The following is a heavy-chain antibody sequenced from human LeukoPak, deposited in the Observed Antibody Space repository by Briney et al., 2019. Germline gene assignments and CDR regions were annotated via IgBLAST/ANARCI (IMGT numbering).Heavy chain of an antibody. D-gene: IGHD5-12*01. CDR2: IYSSGNT. Sequence: SETLSLTCSVSGGSISSYYWSWIRQPPGQGLEWIGYIYSSGNTNYNPSLKSRVAISVDTSKNQFSLNLSSVTAADTAVYYCARRGGYSGYEQVWGQGTLVTVSS. CDR1: GGSISSYY. V-gene: IGHV4-59*08. CDR3: ARRGGYSGYEQV. J-gene: IGHJ4*02.